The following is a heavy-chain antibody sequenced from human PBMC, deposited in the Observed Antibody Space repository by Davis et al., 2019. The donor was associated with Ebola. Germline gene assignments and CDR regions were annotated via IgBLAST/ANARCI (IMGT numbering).Heavy chain of an antibody. Sequence: KVSCKGSGYSFTSYWIGWVRQMPGKGLEWMGIIYPGDSDTRYSPSFQGQVTISADKSISTAYLQWSSLKASDTAMYYCARLPVAARPLFDYWGQGTLVTVSS. D-gene: IGHD6-6*01. J-gene: IGHJ4*02. CDR3: ARLPVAARPLFDY. CDR2: IYPGDSDT. CDR1: GYSFTSYW. V-gene: IGHV5-51*01.